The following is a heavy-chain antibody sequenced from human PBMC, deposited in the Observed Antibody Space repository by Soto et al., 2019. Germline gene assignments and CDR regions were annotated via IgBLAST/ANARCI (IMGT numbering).Heavy chain of an antibody. Sequence: QVQLVESGGGVVQPGRSLRLSCAASGFTFSSYGMHWVRQAPGKGLEWVAVISYDGSNKYYADSVKGRFTISRDNSKNTLYLQMNSLRAEDTAVYYCAKDRTPFWWIDVFYAMDDWGQGTTVTVSS. V-gene: IGHV3-30*18. CDR2: ISYDGSNK. D-gene: IGHD3-16*01. J-gene: IGHJ6*02. CDR1: GFTFSSYG. CDR3: AKDRTPFWWIDVFYAMDD.